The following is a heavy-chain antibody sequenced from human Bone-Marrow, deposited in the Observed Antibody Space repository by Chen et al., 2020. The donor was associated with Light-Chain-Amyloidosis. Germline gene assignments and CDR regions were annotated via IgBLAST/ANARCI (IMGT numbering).Heavy chain of an antibody. CDR1: GFTFSRYW. CDR2: VNNEGGST. J-gene: IGHJ4*02. Sequence: EVQLVESGGGLVHPGGSLRLSCAASGFTFSRYWMHWVRQAPGKGLEWVSRVNNEGGSTTYGDSVRGRFTISRDNAKNTVYLQMNSLKTEDTAVYYCTRLGSGSYSVAYWGQGTLVTVSS. CDR3: TRLGSGSYSVAY. V-gene: IGHV3-74*02. D-gene: IGHD1-26*01.